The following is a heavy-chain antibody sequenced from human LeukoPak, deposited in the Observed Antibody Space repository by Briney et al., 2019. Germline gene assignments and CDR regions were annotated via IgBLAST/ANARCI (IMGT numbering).Heavy chain of an antibody. Sequence: GGSLRLSCAASGSTFSSYAMSWVRQAPGKGLEWVSAISGSGGSTYYADSVKGRFTISRDNSKNTLYLQMNSLRAEDTAIYYCAKGRRTYYYYGMDVWGQGTTVTVSS. V-gene: IGHV3-23*01. CDR1: GSTFSSYA. J-gene: IGHJ6*02. CDR2: ISGSGGST. CDR3: AKGRRTYYYYGMDV.